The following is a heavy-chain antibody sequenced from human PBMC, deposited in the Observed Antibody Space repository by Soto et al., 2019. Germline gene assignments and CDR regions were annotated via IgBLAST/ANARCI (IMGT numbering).Heavy chain of an antibody. V-gene: IGHV3-15*07. D-gene: IGHD6-19*01. CDR1: GFTFSRAW. CDR3: TTDRLQSAGWLSDK. J-gene: IGHJ4*02. CDR2: IRSEIDGETT. Sequence: EVQLVESGGGLVKPGGSLRLYCAASGFTFSRAWMNWVRQVPGKGLEWVALIRSEIDGETTDYAAPVKGRVTISRDDSKSTLYLQINSLKTEDTGVYYCTTDRLQSAGWLSDKWGLGTLVTVSS.